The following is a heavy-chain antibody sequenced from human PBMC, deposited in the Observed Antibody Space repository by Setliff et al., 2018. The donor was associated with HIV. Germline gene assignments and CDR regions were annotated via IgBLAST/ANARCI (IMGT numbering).Heavy chain of an antibody. Sequence: ASVKVSCKASGYTFTSYGISWVRQAPGQGLEWMGWISAYNGQRNYAQKVQGRVTFTTDTSTSTAYMELRSLRPDDTAVYYCAREGVREPPSNTLYYGMDVWGQGTTVTVSS. CDR2: ISAYNGQR. D-gene: IGHD3-10*01. J-gene: IGHJ6*02. CDR1: GYTFTSYG. V-gene: IGHV1-18*01. CDR3: AREGVREPPSNTLYYGMDV.